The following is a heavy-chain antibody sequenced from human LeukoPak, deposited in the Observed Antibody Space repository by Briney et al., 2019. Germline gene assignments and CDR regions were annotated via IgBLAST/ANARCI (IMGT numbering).Heavy chain of an antibody. Sequence: ASVKVSCKASGYTFTSYGISWVRQAPGQGLEWMGWISAYNGNTNYAQKLQGRVTMTTDTSTSTAYMELTSLKSEDTAVYYCATLAYSGFGPRSDSDYWGQGTLVTVSS. D-gene: IGHD5-12*01. CDR1: GYTFTSYG. CDR2: ISAYNGNT. J-gene: IGHJ4*02. V-gene: IGHV1-18*01. CDR3: ATLAYSGFGPRSDSDY.